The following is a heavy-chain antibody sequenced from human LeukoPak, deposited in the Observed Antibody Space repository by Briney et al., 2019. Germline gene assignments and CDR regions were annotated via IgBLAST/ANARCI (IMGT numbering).Heavy chain of an antibody. J-gene: IGHJ4*02. D-gene: IGHD4-17*01. Sequence: SETLSLTCTVSGGSISSSSYYWGWIRQPPGKGLEWIGSIYYSGSTYYNPSLKSRVTISVDTSKNQFSLKLSSVTAADTAVYYCARDPNYGDYDYWGQGTLVTVSS. CDR1: GGSISSSSYY. CDR3: ARDPNYGDYDY. CDR2: IYYSGST. V-gene: IGHV4-39*02.